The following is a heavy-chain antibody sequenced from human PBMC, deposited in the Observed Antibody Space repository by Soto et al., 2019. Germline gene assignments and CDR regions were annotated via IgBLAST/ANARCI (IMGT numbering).Heavy chain of an antibody. CDR1: GGTFSSYA. CDR2: IIPIFGTA. J-gene: IGHJ6*02. D-gene: IGHD7-27*01. CDR3: ASHWGQTKRYYYYGMDV. Sequence: QVQLVQSGAEVKKRGSSVKVSCKASGGTFSSYAISWVRQAPGQGLEWMEGIIPIFGTADYAQNFQGRVTITADESTSTAYMELSSLRSEDTAVYYCASHWGQTKRYYYYGMDVWGQGTTVTVSS. V-gene: IGHV1-69*12.